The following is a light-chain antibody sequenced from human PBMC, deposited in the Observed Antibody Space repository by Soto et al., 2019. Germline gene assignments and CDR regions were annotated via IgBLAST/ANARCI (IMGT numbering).Light chain of an antibody. CDR1: SSDVGGYNY. CDR2: DVS. Sequence: QSALPQPASVSGSPGPSITISCTGTSSDVGGYNYVSWYQQHPGKAPKLMIYDVSNRPSGVSNRFSGSKSGNTASLTISGLQAEDEADYYCSSYTSSSTLVFGTGTKLTVL. V-gene: IGLV2-14*01. CDR3: SSYTSSSTLV. J-gene: IGLJ1*01.